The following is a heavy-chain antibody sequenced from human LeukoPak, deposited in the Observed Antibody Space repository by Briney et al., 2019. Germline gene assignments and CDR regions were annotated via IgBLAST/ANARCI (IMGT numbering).Heavy chain of an antibody. CDR1: GFTFSSYA. Sequence: GGSLRLSCAASGFTFSSYAMHWVRQAPGKGLEWVSSVIVPTGSLYYGDSVKGRFTISRDNAMNSLYLQMSSLRAEDTAVYYCARDFARTGDYHHFDYWGQGTLVIVSS. D-gene: IGHD7-27*01. CDR3: ARDFARTGDYHHFDY. J-gene: IGHJ4*02. CDR2: VIVPTGSL. V-gene: IGHV3-21*01.